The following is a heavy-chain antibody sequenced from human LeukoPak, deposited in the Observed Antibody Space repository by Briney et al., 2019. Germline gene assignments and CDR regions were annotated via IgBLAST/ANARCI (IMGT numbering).Heavy chain of an antibody. CDR3: ARDHCSSTSCFLPGGWFDP. D-gene: IGHD2-2*01. J-gene: IGHJ5*02. CDR2: IYTSGST. CDR1: GGSISSYY. Sequence: SETLSLTCTVSGGSISSYYWSWIRQPAGKGLEWIGRIYTSGSTNYNPSLKSRVTMSVDTSKNQFSVKLSSVTAADTAVYYCARDHCSSTSCFLPGGWFDPWGQGTLVTVSS. V-gene: IGHV4-4*07.